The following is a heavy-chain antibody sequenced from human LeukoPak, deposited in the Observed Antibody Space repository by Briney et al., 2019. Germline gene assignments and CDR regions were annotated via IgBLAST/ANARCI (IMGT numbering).Heavy chain of an antibody. D-gene: IGHD2-2*01. Sequence: PGGSLRLSCAASGFTFSSYWMHWVRQAPGKGLVWVSRINSDGSSTSYADSVKGRFTISRDNAKNSLYLQMNSLRAEDTAVYYCARENQKYQLHRGLAFDIWGQGTMVTVSS. CDR1: GFTFSSYW. V-gene: IGHV3-74*01. CDR3: ARENQKYQLHRGLAFDI. CDR2: INSDGSST. J-gene: IGHJ3*02.